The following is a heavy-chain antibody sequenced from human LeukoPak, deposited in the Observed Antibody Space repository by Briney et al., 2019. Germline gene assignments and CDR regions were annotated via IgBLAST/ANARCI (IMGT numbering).Heavy chain of an antibody. CDR3: ARDYRVRVRGVRSYYFDY. CDR2: INTSGRST. V-gene: IGHV1-46*01. Sequence: ASVNVSCKASGYTFTSYYMHWVRQAPGQGLEWMGIINTSGRSTSYAQKFHGRVTMTRHMSTRTVYMELSSLRSEDTAVYYCARDYRVRVRGVRSYYFDYWGQGTLVTVSS. CDR1: GYTFTSYY. D-gene: IGHD3-10*01. J-gene: IGHJ4*02.